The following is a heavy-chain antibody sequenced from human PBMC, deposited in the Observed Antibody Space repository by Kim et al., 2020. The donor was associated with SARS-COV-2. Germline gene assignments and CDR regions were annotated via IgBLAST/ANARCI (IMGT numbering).Heavy chain of an antibody. CDR1: GFTFSSYA. V-gene: IGHV3-23*01. CDR3: AKSISAVQQWLIFYAFDL. CDR2: ISGSGGST. D-gene: IGHD6-19*01. Sequence: GGSLRLSCAASGFTFSSYAMSWVRQAPGKGREWVSAISGSGGSTYYADSVKGRFTISRDNSKNTLYLEMNSLRAEDTAVYYCAKSISAVQQWLIFYAFDLWGQGTMVTVSS. J-gene: IGHJ3*01.